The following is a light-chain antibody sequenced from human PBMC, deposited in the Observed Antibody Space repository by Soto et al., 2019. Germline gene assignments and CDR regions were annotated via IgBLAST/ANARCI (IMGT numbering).Light chain of an antibody. CDR3: QQYGISPTWT. V-gene: IGKV3-20*01. Sequence: EIVLTQSPGTLSLSPGERATLTCRASQTVSSNYLAWFQQRPGQAPRLLISGASSRATGIPDRFSGSGSGTDVTLTISRLEPEDFAVYYCQQYGISPTWTFGQGTKVEIK. J-gene: IGKJ1*01. CDR2: GAS. CDR1: QTVSSNY.